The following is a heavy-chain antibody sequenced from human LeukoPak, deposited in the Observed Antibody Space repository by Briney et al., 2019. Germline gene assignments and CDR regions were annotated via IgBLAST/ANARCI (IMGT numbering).Heavy chain of an antibody. CDR1: GGTFSSYA. CDR2: IIPIFGTA. D-gene: IGHD2-2*01. J-gene: IGHJ6*03. Sequence: ASVKVSCKASGGTFSSYAIIWVRQAPGQGLEWMGGIIPIFGTANYAQKFQGRVTITADESTSTAYMELSSLRSEDTAVYYCARADIVVVPAARYYYYMDVWGKGTTVTVSS. CDR3: ARADIVVVPAARYYYYMDV. V-gene: IGHV1-69*13.